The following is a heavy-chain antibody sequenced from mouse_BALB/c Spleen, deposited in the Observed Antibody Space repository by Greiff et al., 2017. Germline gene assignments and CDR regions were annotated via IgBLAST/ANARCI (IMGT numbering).Heavy chain of an antibody. J-gene: IGHJ4*01. Sequence: EVQLQESGAELVNPGASVKLSCTASGFNIKDTYMHWVKQRPEQGLEWIGRIDPANGNTKYDPKFQGKATITADTSSNTAYLQLSSLTSEDTAVYYCARWGGNYVLYAMDYWGQGTSVTVSS. CDR1: GFNIKDTY. D-gene: IGHD2-1*01. CDR3: ARWGGNYVLYAMDY. CDR2: IDPANGNT. V-gene: IGHV14-3*02.